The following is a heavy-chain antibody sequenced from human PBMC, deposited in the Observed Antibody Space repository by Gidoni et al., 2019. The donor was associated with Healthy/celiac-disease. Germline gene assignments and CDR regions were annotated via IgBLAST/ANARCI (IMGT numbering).Heavy chain of an antibody. CDR3: AKVGTTWGGEGNFDY. V-gene: IGHV3-30*18. J-gene: IGHJ4*02. Sequence: QVQLVESGGGVVQPGRSLRLSCAASGFGFNNYGMHWVRQAPGKGLEWVAVISYDGINKYYSDSVKGRFTISRDNSKNTLYLQMNSLRTEDTAVYYCAKVGTTWGGEGNFDYWGQGTLVIVSS. CDR2: ISYDGINK. CDR1: GFGFNNYG. D-gene: IGHD1-26*01.